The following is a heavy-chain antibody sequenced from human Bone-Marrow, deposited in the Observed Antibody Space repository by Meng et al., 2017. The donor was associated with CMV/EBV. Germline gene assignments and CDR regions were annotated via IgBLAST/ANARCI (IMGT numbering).Heavy chain of an antibody. V-gene: IGHV1-2*02. CDR3: VRSSGWSLFDY. D-gene: IGHD6-19*01. CDR1: GFTFSDYY. J-gene: IGHJ4*02. Sequence: QGELVQSGALMKKPGASVKCSCTTSGFTFSDYYIHWVRQAPGQGLEWMGWVNSNNDATNYARKFQGRVSMTRDTSISTAHMELSRLMSDDTAVYYCVRSSGWSLFDYWGQGTLVTVSS. CDR2: VNSNNDAT.